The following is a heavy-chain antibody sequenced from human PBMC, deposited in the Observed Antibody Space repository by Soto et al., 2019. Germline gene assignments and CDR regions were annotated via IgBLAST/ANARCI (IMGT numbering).Heavy chain of an antibody. V-gene: IGHV3-30*03. J-gene: IGHJ5*02. CDR3: ATPARRAS. CDR1: GFTFSSDG. Sequence: QVHLVESGGGVVQPGRSLGLSCTTSGFTFSSDGLHWFRQAPGRGLEWLALISNDGNKELYADSVKGRFTVSRDNDKNKLYLQMDSLRAEDSAVYQWATPARRASWGQGTLVTVSS. CDR2: ISNDGNKE.